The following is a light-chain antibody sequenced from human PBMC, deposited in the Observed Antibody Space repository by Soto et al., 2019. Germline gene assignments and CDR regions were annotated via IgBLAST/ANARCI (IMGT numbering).Light chain of an antibody. V-gene: IGKV3-15*01. CDR1: QSVSSK. Sequence: EISMTQSPATLSVSPGERATLSCRSSQSVSSKLAWYQQKPVQAPRLLIYDTSTRATGIPARFSGSGSGTEFTLTISSLQSEDFAVYYCQQYNNWPPITFGQGTRLEIK. CDR3: QQYNNWPPIT. CDR2: DTS. J-gene: IGKJ5*01.